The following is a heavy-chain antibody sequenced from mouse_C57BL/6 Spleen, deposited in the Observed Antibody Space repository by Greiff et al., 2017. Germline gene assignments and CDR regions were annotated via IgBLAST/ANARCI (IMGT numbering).Heavy chain of an antibody. V-gene: IGHV1-80*01. D-gene: IGHD1-1*01. CDR2: IYPGDGDT. Sequence: QVQLQQSGAELVKPGASVKISCKASGYAFSSYWMNWVKQRPGKGLEWIGQIYPGDGDTNYNGKFKGKATLTADKSSSTAYMQLSSLTSEDSAVYFCARDRDYCSSSWFAYWGQGPLVTVSA. CDR1: GYAFSSYW. CDR3: ARDRDYCSSSWFAY. J-gene: IGHJ3*01.